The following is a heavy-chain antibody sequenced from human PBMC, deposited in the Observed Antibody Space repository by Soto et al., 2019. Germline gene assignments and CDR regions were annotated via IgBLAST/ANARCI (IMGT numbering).Heavy chain of an antibody. CDR2: ISWNSGSI. J-gene: IGHJ4*02. CDR3: AKAAGPIVVVITALDY. CDR1: GFTFDDYA. D-gene: IGHD3-22*01. V-gene: IGHV3-9*01. Sequence: SLRLSCAASGFTFDDYAMHWVRQAPGKGLEWVSGISWNSGSIGYADSVKGRFTISRDNAKNSLYLQMNSLRAEDTALYYCAKAAGPIVVVITALDYWDQGTLVTVSS.